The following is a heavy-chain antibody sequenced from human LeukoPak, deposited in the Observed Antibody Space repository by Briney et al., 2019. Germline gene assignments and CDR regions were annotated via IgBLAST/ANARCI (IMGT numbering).Heavy chain of an antibody. J-gene: IGHJ6*02. Sequence: GASVKVSFTASGYTFAKYAIHWVRQAPGQRLEWMGWINAGDGSTRYSQKFHGGVTITRDTSASTAYMELSSLRSEDTAVYYCARSILVVPVASHLNYGVDVWGQGTTVTVSS. CDR3: ARSILVVPVASHLNYGVDV. CDR1: GYTFAKYA. V-gene: IGHV1-3*01. CDR2: INAGDGST. D-gene: IGHD2-2*01.